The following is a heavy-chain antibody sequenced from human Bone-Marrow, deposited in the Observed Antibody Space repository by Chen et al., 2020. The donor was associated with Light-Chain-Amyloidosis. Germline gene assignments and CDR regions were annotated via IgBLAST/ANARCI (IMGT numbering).Heavy chain of an antibody. CDR3: ARGGLYYYYGMDV. CDR1: GFPFSSYA. CDR2: ISGSGGST. V-gene: IGHV3-23*01. J-gene: IGHJ6*02. D-gene: IGHD3-16*01. Sequence: EVQLLESGGGLVQPGGSLRLSCAASGFPFSSYAMSWVRQAPGKGLEWVSAISGSGGSTYYADSVKGRFTISRDNSKNTLYLQMNSLRAEDTAVYYCARGGLYYYYGMDVWGQGTTVTVSS.